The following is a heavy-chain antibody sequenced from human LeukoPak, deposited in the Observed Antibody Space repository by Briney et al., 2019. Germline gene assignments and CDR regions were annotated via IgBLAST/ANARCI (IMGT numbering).Heavy chain of an antibody. J-gene: IGHJ4*02. CDR1: GFTFSSYS. CDR3: ARKIGGLLKVLDY. Sequence: NPGGSLRLSCAASGFTFSSYSMNWVRQAPGKGLEWVSSISSSSSYIYHADSVKGRFTISRDNAKNSLYLQMNSLRAEDTAVYYCARKIGGLLKVLDYWGQGTLVTVSS. CDR2: ISSSSSYI. V-gene: IGHV3-21*01. D-gene: IGHD3-10*01.